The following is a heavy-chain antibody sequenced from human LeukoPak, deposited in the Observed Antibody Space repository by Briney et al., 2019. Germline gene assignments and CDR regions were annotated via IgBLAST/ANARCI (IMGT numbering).Heavy chain of an antibody. J-gene: IGHJ4*02. Sequence: GGSLRLSCAVSGFSLKTYGMNWVRQAPGKGLEWIAQISGSGGAIYYADSVKGRFTISRDNAENSLYLQMNSLGAEDTAVYYCARETSTAEYYFDYWGRGTLVTVSS. CDR2: ISGSGGAI. CDR1: GFSLKTYG. V-gene: IGHV3-48*04. D-gene: IGHD4-11*01. CDR3: ARETSTAEYYFDY.